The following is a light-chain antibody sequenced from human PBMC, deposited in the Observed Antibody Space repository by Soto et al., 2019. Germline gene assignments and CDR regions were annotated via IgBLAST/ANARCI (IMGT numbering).Light chain of an antibody. J-gene: IGKJ1*01. V-gene: IGKV3-15*01. CDR2: GSS. Sequence: EIVMTQSPATLSVSPGERATLSCRASQSVSSNLAWYQQKPGQAPRRLSFGSSTRATGIPARFSGSRSGTEFTLTISSLQSEDFAVYYCQQYNDWPQTFGQGTKVEIK. CDR3: QQYNDWPQT. CDR1: QSVSSN.